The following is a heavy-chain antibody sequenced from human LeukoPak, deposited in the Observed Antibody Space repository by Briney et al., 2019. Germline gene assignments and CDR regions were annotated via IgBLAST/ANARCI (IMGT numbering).Heavy chain of an antibody. J-gene: IGHJ3*02. Sequence: GGSLRLSCAASGFTFSSYSMNWVRQAPGKGLEWVSSISSSSSYIYYADSVKGRFTISRDNAKSSLYLQMNSLRGEGTAVYYCGVYGDRDAFDIWGQGTMLTVSS. D-gene: IGHD4-17*01. V-gene: IGHV3-21*01. CDR2: ISSSSSYI. CDR3: GVYGDRDAFDI. CDR1: GFTFSSYS.